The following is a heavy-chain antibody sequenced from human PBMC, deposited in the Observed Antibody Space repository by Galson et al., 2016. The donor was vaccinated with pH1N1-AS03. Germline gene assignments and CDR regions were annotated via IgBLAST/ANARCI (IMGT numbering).Heavy chain of an antibody. CDR1: GYSFSDHW. V-gene: IGHV5-51*01. CDR3: ARLTIDLLTGYYNFGDY. D-gene: IGHD3-9*01. Sequence: QSGAEVKKPGESLRISCAASGYSFSDHWIGWVRQMPGRGLEWVGLIYPDDSDTRYSPSFQGQVTISADKSTTTAYLQWNSLKASDTAIYCARLTIDLLTGYYNFGDYWGQGTLVTVSS. J-gene: IGHJ4*02. CDR2: IYPDDSDT.